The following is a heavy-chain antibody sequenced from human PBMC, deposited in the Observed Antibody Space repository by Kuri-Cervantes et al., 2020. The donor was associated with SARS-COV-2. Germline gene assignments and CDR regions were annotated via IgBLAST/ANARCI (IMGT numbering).Heavy chain of an antibody. J-gene: IGHJ4*02. V-gene: IGHV3-53*01. CDR1: GFTVSSNY. D-gene: IGHD3-22*01. CDR3: ASIVTGDSSGYY. Sequence: GGSLRLSCAASGFTVSSNYMSWVRQAPGKGLEWVSVIYSGGSTYYADSVKGRFTISRDNSKNTLYLQVNSLRAEDTAVYYCASIVTGDSSGYYWGQGTLVTVSS. CDR2: IYSGGST.